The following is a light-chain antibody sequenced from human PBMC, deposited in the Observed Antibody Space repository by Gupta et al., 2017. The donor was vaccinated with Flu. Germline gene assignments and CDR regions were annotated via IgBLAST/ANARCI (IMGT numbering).Light chain of an antibody. Sequence: SVTISCTGTSSDVGGYDYVSWYQQDPGKAPKLIIYDVSQRPAGVANRFSGSKSGSTASLTISGRQAADEADYYCKSFASSSAYVFGTGTKVTVL. J-gene: IGLJ1*01. V-gene: IGLV2-14*03. CDR3: KSFASSSAYV. CDR2: DVS. CDR1: SSDVGGYDY.